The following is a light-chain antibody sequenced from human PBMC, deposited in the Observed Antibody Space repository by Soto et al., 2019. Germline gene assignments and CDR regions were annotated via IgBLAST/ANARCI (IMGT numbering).Light chain of an antibody. J-gene: IGLJ1*01. CDR1: SSDVGGYNY. CDR3: SSYTTSNTRQIA. Sequence: QSVLTQPASMSGSPGQSITISCTGTSSDVGGYNYVSWYQHHPGKAPKLIIYDVTNRPSGVSNPFSGSKSGNTASLTISGLQPEDEADYYCSSYTTSNTRQIAFGTGTKVTVL. V-gene: IGLV2-14*03. CDR2: DVT.